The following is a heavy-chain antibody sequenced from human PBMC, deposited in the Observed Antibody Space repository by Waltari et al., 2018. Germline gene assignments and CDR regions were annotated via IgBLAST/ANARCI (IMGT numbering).Heavy chain of an antibody. CDR1: GGSISSSTYC. V-gene: IGHV4-39*07. CDR2: SHFSGNT. Sequence: QVQLQESGPGLVKPSETLSLTCTVSGGSISSSTYCWGGIRQPPGKGLEWLGNSHFSGNTSFNPSLKSRLLISVDTSKNEFSLKLSSVTAADTATYYCASSYYYGSGSLLPLDYWGQGTRVTVSS. J-gene: IGHJ4*02. D-gene: IGHD3-10*01. CDR3: ASSYYYGSGSLLPLDY.